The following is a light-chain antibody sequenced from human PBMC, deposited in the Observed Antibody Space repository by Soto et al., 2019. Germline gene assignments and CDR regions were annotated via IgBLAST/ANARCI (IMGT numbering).Light chain of an antibody. V-gene: IGLV2-14*01. CDR3: CSYTNNNTLV. CDR2: AVS. J-gene: IGLJ1*01. Sequence: QSALTQPASVSGSPGQSIAISCTGTSSDVGGYNYVSWYQQHPGKAPKVLFYAVSNRPSGVSNRFSGSKSDNTASLTISGRQAEDEADYFCCSYTNNNTLVFGTGTKVTVL. CDR1: SSDVGGYNY.